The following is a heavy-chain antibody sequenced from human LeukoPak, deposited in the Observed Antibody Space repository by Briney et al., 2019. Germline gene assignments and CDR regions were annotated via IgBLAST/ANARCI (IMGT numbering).Heavy chain of an antibody. D-gene: IGHD2-2*01. J-gene: IGHJ4*02. CDR1: GFTFSSYS. Sequence: PGGSLRLSCAASGFTFSSYSMNWVRQAPGKGLEWVSSISSSSSYIYYADSVKGRFTISRDNAKNSLYLQMNSLRAEDTAVYYCARDHSPAKGGQLPDYWGQGTLVTVSS. CDR2: ISSSSSYI. V-gene: IGHV3-21*01. CDR3: ARDHSPAKGGQLPDY.